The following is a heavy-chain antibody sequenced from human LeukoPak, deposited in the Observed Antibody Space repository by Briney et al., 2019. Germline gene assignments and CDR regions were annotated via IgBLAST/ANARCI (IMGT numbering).Heavy chain of an antibody. CDR1: GFTFRDSY. D-gene: IGHD3-3*01. CDR3: VRGHTILGY. J-gene: IGHJ4*02. CDR2: ISSSTSNT. Sequence: PGGSLRLSCAASGFTFRDSYMSWIRQAPGKGLEWVSYISSSTSNTNYADSVRDRFTISRDDAKNSLYLQMNSLRAEDTAVYYCVRGHTILGYWGQGTLVTVSS. V-gene: IGHV3-11*06.